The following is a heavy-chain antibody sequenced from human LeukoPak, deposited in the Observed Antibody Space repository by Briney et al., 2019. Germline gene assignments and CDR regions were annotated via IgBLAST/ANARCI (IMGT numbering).Heavy chain of an antibody. CDR3: ARVGTHDYYDSPWFDP. CDR2: IYSGGST. J-gene: IGHJ5*02. D-gene: IGHD3-22*01. V-gene: IGHV3-53*01. CDR1: RFTVSSNY. Sequence: PGGSLRLSCAASRFTVSSNYMSWVRQAPGKGLEWVSVIYSGGSTYYADSVKGRFTISRDNSKNTLYLQMNSLRAEDTAVYYCARVGTHDYYDSPWFDPWGQGTLVTVSS.